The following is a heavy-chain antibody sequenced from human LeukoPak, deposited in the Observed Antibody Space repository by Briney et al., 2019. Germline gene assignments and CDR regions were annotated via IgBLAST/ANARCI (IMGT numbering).Heavy chain of an antibody. Sequence: GGSLRLSCAASGFTFSSYEMNWVRQAPGKGLEWVSYTSSSGSTIYYADPVKGRFTISRDNAKNSLYLQMNSLRAEDTAVYYCAKVLGYYDYVWGSYRFDPWGQGTLVTVSS. CDR1: GFTFSSYE. CDR3: AKVLGYYDYVWGSYRFDP. D-gene: IGHD3-16*02. J-gene: IGHJ5*02. V-gene: IGHV3-48*03. CDR2: TSSSGSTI.